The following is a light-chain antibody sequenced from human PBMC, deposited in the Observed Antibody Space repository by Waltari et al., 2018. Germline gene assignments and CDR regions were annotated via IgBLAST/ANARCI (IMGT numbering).Light chain of an antibody. J-gene: IGKJ2*01. CDR3: QQYNNWPPYT. V-gene: IGKV3-15*01. CDR2: GAS. Sequence: EIVMTPSPATLSVSPGERATLSCRASQSVSSNLAWYQQKPGQAPRLLIYGASTRATGIPARFSGSGSGTEFTRTISSLQSEDFAVYYCQQYNNWPPYTFGQGTKLEIK. CDR1: QSVSSN.